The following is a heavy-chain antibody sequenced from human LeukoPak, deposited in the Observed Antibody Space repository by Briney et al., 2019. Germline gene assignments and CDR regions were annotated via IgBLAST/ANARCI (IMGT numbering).Heavy chain of an antibody. V-gene: IGHV4-39*07. CDR3: ARGNDYVWGSYRRIPPWYFDL. D-gene: IGHD3-16*02. J-gene: IGHJ2*01. Sequence: SETLSLTCTVSGGSISSSSYYWGWIRQPPGKGLEWIGSIYYSGSTYYNPSLKSRVTISVDTSKNQFSLKLSSVTAADTAVYYCARGNDYVWGSYRRIPPWYFDLWGRGTLVTVSS. CDR2: IYYSGST. CDR1: GGSISSSSYY.